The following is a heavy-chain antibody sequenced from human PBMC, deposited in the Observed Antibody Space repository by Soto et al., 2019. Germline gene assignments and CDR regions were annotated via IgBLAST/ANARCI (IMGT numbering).Heavy chain of an antibody. CDR2: IYHSGST. D-gene: IGHD1-1*01. J-gene: IGHJ4*02. CDR3: ARAEER. CDR1: GGSISSGGYS. Sequence: PSETLSLTCAVSGGSISSGGYSWSWIRQPPGKGLEWIGYIYHSGSTYYNPSLKSRVTISVDRSKNQFSLKLSSVTAADTAVYYCARAEERWGQAPLVNVSS. V-gene: IGHV4-30-2*01.